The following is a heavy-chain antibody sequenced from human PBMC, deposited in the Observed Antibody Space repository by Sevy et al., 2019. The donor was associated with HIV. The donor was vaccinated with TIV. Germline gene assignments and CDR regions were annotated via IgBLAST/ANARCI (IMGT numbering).Heavy chain of an antibody. Sequence: GGSLRLSCAASGFTFSSYGMHWVRQAPGKGLEWVAFIRYDGSNKYYADSVKGRFTISRDNSKNTLYLQMNSLRAEDTAVYYCAKDGVRFWSGPLDYWGQGTLVTVSS. CDR3: AKDGVRFWSGPLDY. J-gene: IGHJ4*02. D-gene: IGHD3-3*01. CDR1: GFTFSSYG. V-gene: IGHV3-30*02. CDR2: IRYDGSNK.